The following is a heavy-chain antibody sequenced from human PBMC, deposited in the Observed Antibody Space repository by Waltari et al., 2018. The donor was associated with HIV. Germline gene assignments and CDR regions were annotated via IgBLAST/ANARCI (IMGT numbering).Heavy chain of an antibody. CDR3: IRDRVVAGTVY. J-gene: IGHJ4*02. Sequence: EVQLVESGGGLVQPGRSLRLSWTASGFTFGAEEMSWVRQAPGKWLECVGFIRSKAYGGTTEYAASVKGRFTISRDDSKSIAYLQMNSLKTEDTAVYYCIRDRVVAGTVYWGQGTLVTVSS. CDR1: GFTFGAEE. D-gene: IGHD6-19*01. V-gene: IGHV3-49*04. CDR2: IRSKAYGGTT.